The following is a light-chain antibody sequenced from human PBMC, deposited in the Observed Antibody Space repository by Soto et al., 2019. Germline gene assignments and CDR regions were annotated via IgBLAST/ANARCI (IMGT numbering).Light chain of an antibody. CDR2: WTS. J-gene: IGKJ1*01. CDR1: QSVLYSSNNKNY. V-gene: IGKV4-1*01. CDR3: QQYFSIPLT. Sequence: DIVMTQSPDSLAVSLGERATINCKSSQSVLYSSNNKNYLAWYQQKPGQPPKLLIYWTSTWESGVPDRFSGSGSGTDFTLTISSLQAEDVALYYCQQYFSIPLTFGQGTKVEI.